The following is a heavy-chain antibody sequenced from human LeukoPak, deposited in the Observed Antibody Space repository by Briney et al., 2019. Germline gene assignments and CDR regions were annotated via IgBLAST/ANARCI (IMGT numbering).Heavy chain of an antibody. CDR1: GGSISSYY. Sequence: SETLSLTCTVSGGSISSYYWSWIRQPPGKGLEWIGYIYYSGSTNYNPSLKSRVTISVDTSKNQFSLKLSSVTAADTAVYYCASQIVVPAALMGAFDIWGQGTMVTVSS. J-gene: IGHJ3*02. V-gene: IGHV4-59*08. CDR3: ASQIVVPAALMGAFDI. CDR2: IYYSGST. D-gene: IGHD2-2*01.